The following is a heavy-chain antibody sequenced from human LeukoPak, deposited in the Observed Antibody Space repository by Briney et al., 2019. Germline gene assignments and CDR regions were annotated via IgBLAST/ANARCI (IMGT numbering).Heavy chain of an antibody. CDR1: GFTFGNAW. J-gene: IGHJ4*02. D-gene: IGHD3-10*01. V-gene: IGHV3-15*01. Sequence: GGSLRLSCAASGFTFGNAWMSWVRQAPGKGLEWVGRIKSKTDGGTTDYAAPVKGRFTISRDDSKNTLYLQMNSLKTEDTAVYYCTTAVWFGDLLLGDYWGQGTLVTVSS. CDR2: IKSKTDGGTT. CDR3: TTAVWFGDLLLGDY.